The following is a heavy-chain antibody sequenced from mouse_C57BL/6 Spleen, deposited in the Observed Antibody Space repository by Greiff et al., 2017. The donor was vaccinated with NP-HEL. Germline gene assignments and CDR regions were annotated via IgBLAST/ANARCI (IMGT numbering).Heavy chain of an antibody. D-gene: IGHD2-5*01. CDR2: IHPNSGST. CDR3: ARVYSNYYFDY. CDR1: GYTFTSYW. V-gene: IGHV1-64*01. J-gene: IGHJ2*01. Sequence: QVQLQQPGAELVKPGASVKLSCKASGYTFTSYWMHWVKQRPGQGLEWIGMIHPNSGSTNYNEKFKSKATLTVDKSSSTAYMQLSSLTSEDSAVYYCARVYSNYYFDYWGQGTTLTVSS.